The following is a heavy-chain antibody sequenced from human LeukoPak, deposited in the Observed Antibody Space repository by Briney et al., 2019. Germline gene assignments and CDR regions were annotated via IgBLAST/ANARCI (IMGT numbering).Heavy chain of an antibody. J-gene: IGHJ4*02. CDR1: GYSISSGYY. Sequence: SETLSLTCTVSGYSISSGYYWGWIRQPPGKGLEWIGSIYHSGSTYYNPSLKSRVTISVDTSKNQFSLKLSSVTAADTAVYYCARERWGGGYDYWGQGTLVTVSA. D-gene: IGHD3-22*01. V-gene: IGHV4-38-2*02. CDR3: ARERWGGGYDY. CDR2: IYHSGST.